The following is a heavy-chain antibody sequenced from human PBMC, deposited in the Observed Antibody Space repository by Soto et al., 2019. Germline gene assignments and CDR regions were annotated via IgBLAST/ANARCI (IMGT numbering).Heavy chain of an antibody. V-gene: IGHV3-7*03. CDR2: IKQGGSEK. J-gene: IGHJ4*02. CDR3: ARGGGYYSPWVY. D-gene: IGHD3-10*01. Sequence: VQLVESGGGVAQPGRSLRLSCAASGFTFSSYGMHWVRQAPGKGLEWVANIKQGGSEKYYVDSVKGRFTISRDNAKNSLYLQMNSLRAEDTAVYYCARGGGYYSPWVYWGQGTLVTVSS. CDR1: GFTFSSYG.